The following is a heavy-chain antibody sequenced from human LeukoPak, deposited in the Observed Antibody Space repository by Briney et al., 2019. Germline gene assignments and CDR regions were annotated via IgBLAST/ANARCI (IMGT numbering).Heavy chain of an antibody. V-gene: IGHV1-69*04. CDR2: IIPILGIA. Sequence: GASVKVSCKASGGTFSSYAISWVRQAPGQGLEWMGRIIPILGIANCAQKFQGRVTITADKSTSTAYMELSSLRSEDTAVYYCARDPPQPLLERETNWFDPWGQGTLVTVSS. CDR3: ARDPPQPLLERETNWFDP. CDR1: GGTFSSYA. D-gene: IGHD2-21*02. J-gene: IGHJ5*02.